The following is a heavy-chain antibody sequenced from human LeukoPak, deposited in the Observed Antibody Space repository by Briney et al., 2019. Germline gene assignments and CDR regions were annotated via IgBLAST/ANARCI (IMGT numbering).Heavy chain of an antibody. D-gene: IGHD3-22*01. J-gene: IGHJ5*02. Sequence: SETLSLTCAVYGGSFSGYYWSWIRQPPGKGLEWIGEINHSGSTNYNPSLKSRVTIPVDTSKNQFSLKLSSVTAADTAVYYCARTSSGGYDSSGYLGNWFDPWGQGTLVTVSS. V-gene: IGHV4-34*01. CDR3: ARTSSGGYDSSGYLGNWFDP. CDR1: GGSFSGYY. CDR2: INHSGST.